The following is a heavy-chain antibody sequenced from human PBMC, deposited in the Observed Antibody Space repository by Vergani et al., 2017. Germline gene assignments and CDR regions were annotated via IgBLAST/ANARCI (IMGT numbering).Heavy chain of an antibody. CDR3: ASSKSLISGGNYYFDY. CDR1: GFTVSSNY. J-gene: IGHJ4*02. CDR2: IYSGGST. D-gene: IGHD4-23*01. Sequence: EVQLVEPGGGLIQPGGSLRLSCAASGFTVSSNYMSWVRQAPGKGLEWVSVIYSGGSTYYADSVKGRFTISRDNSKNTLYLQMNSLRAEDTAVYYCASSKSLISGGNYYFDYWGQGTLVTVSS. V-gene: IGHV3-53*01.